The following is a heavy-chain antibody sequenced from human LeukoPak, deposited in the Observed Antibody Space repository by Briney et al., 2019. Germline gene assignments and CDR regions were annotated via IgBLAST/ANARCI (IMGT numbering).Heavy chain of an antibody. CDR1: GFTFSSYA. Sequence: GGSLRLSCAASGFTFSSYAMSWVRQAPGKGLEWVSAIGGSGGSTYYADSVKGRFTISRDNSKNTLYLQMNSLRAEDTAVYYCAKVAPYYYDSSGYLYYFDYWGQGTLVTVSS. J-gene: IGHJ4*02. CDR3: AKVAPYYYDSSGYLYYFDY. V-gene: IGHV3-23*01. D-gene: IGHD3-22*01. CDR2: IGGSGGST.